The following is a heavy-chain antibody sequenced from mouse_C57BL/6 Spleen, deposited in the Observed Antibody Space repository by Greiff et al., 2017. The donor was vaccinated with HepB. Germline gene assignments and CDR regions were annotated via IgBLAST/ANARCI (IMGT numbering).Heavy chain of an antibody. CDR1: GYTFTSYW. D-gene: IGHD2-10*01. V-gene: IGHV1-52*01. Sequence: QVQLQQPGAELVRPGSSVKLSCKASGYTFTSYWMHWVKQRPIQGLEWIGNIDPSDSETHYNQKFKDKATLTVDKSSSTAYMQLSSLTSEDSAVYYCARAYYGNYDWYFDAWGTGTTVTVSS. CDR3: ARAYYGNYDWYFDA. CDR2: IDPSDSET. J-gene: IGHJ1*03.